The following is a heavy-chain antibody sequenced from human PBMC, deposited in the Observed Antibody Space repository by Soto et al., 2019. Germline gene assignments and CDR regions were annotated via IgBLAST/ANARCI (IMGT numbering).Heavy chain of an antibody. J-gene: IGHJ6*02. Sequence: QVQLVQSGVEVKKPGASVKVSCKASGYTFTNYGISWVRQAPGQGLEWMGWISAYNGNTNYAQKLQGRVTMTTDTSTSTAYMELRSLRSDDTAVYYCARDPRLNLTGAGAHPYYYYGMDVWGQGTTVTVSS. D-gene: IGHD6-19*01. CDR1: GYTFTNYG. CDR2: ISAYNGNT. V-gene: IGHV1-18*04. CDR3: ARDPRLNLTGAGAHPYYYYGMDV.